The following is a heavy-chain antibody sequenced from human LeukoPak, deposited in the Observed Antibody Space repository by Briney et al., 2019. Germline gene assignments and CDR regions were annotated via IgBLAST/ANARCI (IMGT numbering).Heavy chain of an antibody. CDR1: GGSISSYY. D-gene: IGHD6-13*01. CDR3: ARDVQIAAAGTGLYYYYGMDV. V-gene: IGHV4-59*12. CDR2: IYYSGSI. Sequence: SQTLSLTCTVSGGSISSYYWSWIRQPPGKGLEWIGYIYYSGSIYYNPSLKSRVTISVDTSKNQFSLKLSSVTAADTAVYYCARDVQIAAAGTGLYYYYGMDVWGQGTTVTVSS. J-gene: IGHJ6*02.